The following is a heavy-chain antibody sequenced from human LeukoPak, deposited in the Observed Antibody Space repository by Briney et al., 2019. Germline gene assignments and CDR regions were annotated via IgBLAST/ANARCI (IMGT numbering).Heavy chain of an antibody. J-gene: IGHJ4*02. D-gene: IGHD2-8*02. CDR1: GFTFSSYA. CDR3: AKRDLVYYFDY. V-gene: IGHV3-23*01. CDR2: ISGSGTST. Sequence: GGSLRLSCAASGFTFSSYAMTWVRQVPGKGLEWVSTISGSGTSTYYADSVKGRFTISRDYSKNTVYLQLNSLRAEDTALYYCAKRDLVYYFDYWGQGAPVTVSS.